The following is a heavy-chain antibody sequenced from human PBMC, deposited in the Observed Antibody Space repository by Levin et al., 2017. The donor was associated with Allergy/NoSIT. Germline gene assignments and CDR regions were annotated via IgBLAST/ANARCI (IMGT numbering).Heavy chain of an antibody. CDR2: IYYSGST. J-gene: IGHJ6*02. Sequence: SQTLSLTCTVSGGSISSYYWSWIRQPPGKGLEWIGYIYYSGSTNYNPSLKSRVTISVDTSKNQFSLKLSSVTAADTAVYYCARYGKQLWRNGMDVWGQGTTVTVSS. CDR3: ARYGKQLWRNGMDV. CDR1: GGSISSYY. D-gene: IGHD5-18*01. V-gene: IGHV4-59*01.